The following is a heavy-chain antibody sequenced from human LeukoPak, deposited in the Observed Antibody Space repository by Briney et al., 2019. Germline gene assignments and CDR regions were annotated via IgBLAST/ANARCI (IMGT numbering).Heavy chain of an antibody. Sequence: KPSETLSLTCTVSGGSISSSNYYWGWIRQPPGKGLEWIGSIYYTGSTYNNPSLKSRVTISVDTSTNQFSLRLSSVTAAVTAVYYCVARPLTAPRAWFDPWGQGLLVTVSA. CDR1: GGSISSSNYY. CDR2: IYYTGST. D-gene: IGHD5-18*01. J-gene: IGHJ5*02. CDR3: VARPLTAPRAWFDP. V-gene: IGHV4-39*01.